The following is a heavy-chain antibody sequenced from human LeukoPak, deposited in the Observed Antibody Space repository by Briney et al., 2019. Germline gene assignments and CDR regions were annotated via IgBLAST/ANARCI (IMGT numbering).Heavy chain of an antibody. J-gene: IGHJ4*02. Sequence: ASVKVSCKASGYTFTGYYMHWVRQAPGQGLEWMGWINPNSGGTNYAQKFQGWVTMTRDTSISTAYMELSRLISDDTAVYYCARAPGRYGDYDPALDYWGQGTLVTVSS. D-gene: IGHD4-17*01. CDR2: INPNSGGT. CDR3: ARAPGRYGDYDPALDY. CDR1: GYTFTGYY. V-gene: IGHV1-2*04.